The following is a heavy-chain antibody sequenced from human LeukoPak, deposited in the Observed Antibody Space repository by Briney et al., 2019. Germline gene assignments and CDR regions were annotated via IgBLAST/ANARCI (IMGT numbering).Heavy chain of an antibody. CDR3: ARDLGRYCSGGSCHYYSYYMDV. V-gene: IGHV1-46*01. CDR2: INPSGGST. J-gene: IGHJ6*03. Sequence: ASVRVSCKASGYTFTSYYMHWVRQAPGQGLEWMGIINPSGGSTSYAQKFQGRVTMTRDMSTSTVYMELSSLRSDDTAVYYCARDLGRYCSGGSCHYYSYYMDVWGKGTTVTVSS. D-gene: IGHD2-15*01. CDR1: GYTFTSYY.